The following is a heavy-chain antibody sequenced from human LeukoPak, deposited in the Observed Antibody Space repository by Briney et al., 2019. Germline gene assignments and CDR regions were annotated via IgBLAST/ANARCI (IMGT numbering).Heavy chain of an antibody. CDR1: GYTFTGYY. CDR2: INAGNGNT. V-gene: IGHV1-3*01. Sequence: ASVKVSCKASGYTFTGYYMHWVRQAPGQRLEWMGWINAGNGNTKYSQKFQGRVTITRDTSASTAYMELSSLRSEDTAVYYCASLYDILTGYDYWGQGTLVTVSS. D-gene: IGHD3-9*01. J-gene: IGHJ4*02. CDR3: ASLYDILTGYDY.